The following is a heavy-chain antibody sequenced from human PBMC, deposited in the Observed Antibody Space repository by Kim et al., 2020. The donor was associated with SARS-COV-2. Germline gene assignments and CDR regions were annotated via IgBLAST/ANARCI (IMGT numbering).Heavy chain of an antibody. Sequence: ASVKVSCKASGYTFTSYAFHWVRQAPGQRLEWMGRIDADNGNTKYSQKFQGRVTISRDTSASTSYMELNNLRSEDTAVYYCARNEDYWGQGTLVTVSS. CDR1: GYTFTSYA. CDR3: ARNEDY. V-gene: IGHV1-3*01. CDR2: IDADNGNT. J-gene: IGHJ4*02.